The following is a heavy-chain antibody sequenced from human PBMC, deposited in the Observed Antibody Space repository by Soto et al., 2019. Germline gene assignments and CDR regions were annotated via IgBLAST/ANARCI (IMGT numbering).Heavy chain of an antibody. CDR1: GGSISSGGYY. Sequence: QVQLQESGPGLVKPSQTLSLTCTVSGGSISSGGYYWSWIRQHPGKGLEWIGYIYNSGSPYYNPSLWCRVTISVHTAYHTFSLKLSSVTAADTAVYYCARDPSASGSYFDYWAQGTLVTVSS. CDR3: ARDPSASGSYFDY. J-gene: IGHJ4*02. V-gene: IGHV4-31*03. D-gene: IGHD3-10*01. CDR2: IYNSGSP.